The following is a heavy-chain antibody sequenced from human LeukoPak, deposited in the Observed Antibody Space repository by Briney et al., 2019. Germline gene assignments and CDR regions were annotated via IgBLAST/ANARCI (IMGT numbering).Heavy chain of an antibody. CDR1: GGSFSGYY. Sequence: SETLSLTCAVYGGSFSGYYWSWIRQPPGKGLEWIGEINHSGSTNYNPSLKSRVTISVDTSKNQFSLKLSSVTAADTAVYYCARGGNGTSYNWFDPWGQGTLVTVSS. CDR2: INHSGST. CDR3: ARGGNGTSYNWFDP. D-gene: IGHD2-2*01. V-gene: IGHV4-34*01. J-gene: IGHJ5*02.